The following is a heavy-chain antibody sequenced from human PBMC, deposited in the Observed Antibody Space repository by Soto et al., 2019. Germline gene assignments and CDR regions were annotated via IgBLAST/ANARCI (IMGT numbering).Heavy chain of an antibody. V-gene: IGHV3-23*01. D-gene: IGHD3-22*01. CDR2: ISGSGGST. J-gene: IGHJ4*02. Sequence: EVQLLESGGGLVQPGGSLRLSCAASGFTFSSYAMSWVRQAPGKGLEWVSAISGSGGSTYYADSVKGRFTISRDNSKNTRYLQMNSLRAEDTAVYYCAKDGEDYYDSSGYSYFDYWGQGTLVTVSS. CDR1: GFTFSSYA. CDR3: AKDGEDYYDSSGYSYFDY.